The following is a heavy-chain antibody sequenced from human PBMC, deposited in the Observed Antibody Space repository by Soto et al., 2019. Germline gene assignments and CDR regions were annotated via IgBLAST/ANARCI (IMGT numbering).Heavy chain of an antibody. D-gene: IGHD3-10*01. Sequence: QVQLVESGGGVVQPGTSLRLSCATSGFDFSGHGMHWVRQAPGKGLEWVALIWSDGSKTNYADSVKGRFTISKDTPKNTLFLQMSSLGAEDTAVYYCARDLSYGSLRFDYGGQGTQVTVSS. CDR2: IWSDGSKT. J-gene: IGHJ4*02. CDR1: GFDFSGHG. CDR3: ARDLSYGSLRFDY. V-gene: IGHV3-33*01.